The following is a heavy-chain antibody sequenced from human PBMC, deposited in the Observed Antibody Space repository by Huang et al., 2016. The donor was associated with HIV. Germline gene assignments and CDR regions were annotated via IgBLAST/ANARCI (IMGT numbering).Heavy chain of an antibody. Sequence: QVQLQESGQGLVKPSDTLSLTCIVSGDSVDSSYSYWGWVRQPPGKGLEWRGSIYSNDNTYYNKYLESRITISVDTSKNHFSLNLKTVTAADTAVYYCSRGPSTPATELWGQGTMVTVSS. CDR2: IYSNDNT. J-gene: IGHJ3*01. CDR3: SRGPSTPATEL. CDR1: GDSVDSSYSY. V-gene: IGHV4-39*02. D-gene: IGHD1-1*01.